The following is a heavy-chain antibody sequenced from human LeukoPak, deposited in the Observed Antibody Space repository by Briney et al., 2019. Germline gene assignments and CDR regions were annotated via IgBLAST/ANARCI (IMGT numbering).Heavy chain of an antibody. Sequence: GGSLRLSCAASGFTFSSYAMSWVRQAPGKGLEWVSVISGSGGRTYYADSVKGRFTISRDNSKNTLYVQMNGLRAEDTAVYYCAKDLLAATIDYYFDYWGQGTLVTVSS. J-gene: IGHJ4*02. V-gene: IGHV3-23*01. CDR3: AKDLLAATIDYYFDY. D-gene: IGHD5-12*01. CDR2: ISGSGGRT. CDR1: GFTFSSYA.